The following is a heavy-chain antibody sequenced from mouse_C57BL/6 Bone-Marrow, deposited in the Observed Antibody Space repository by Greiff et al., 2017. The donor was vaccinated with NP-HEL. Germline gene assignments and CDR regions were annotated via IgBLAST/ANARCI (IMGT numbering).Heavy chain of an antibody. CDR2: INPYNGGT. J-gene: IGHJ2*01. CDR3: ARDWDFDY. D-gene: IGHD4-1*01. Sequence: VQLQQSGPVLVKPGASVKMSCKASGYTFTDYYMNWVKQSPGKSLEWIGVINPYNGGTSYNQKFKGKATLTVDKSSSTAYMELNSLTSEDSAVYYCARDWDFDYWGQGTTLTVSS. CDR1: GYTFTDYY. V-gene: IGHV1-19*01.